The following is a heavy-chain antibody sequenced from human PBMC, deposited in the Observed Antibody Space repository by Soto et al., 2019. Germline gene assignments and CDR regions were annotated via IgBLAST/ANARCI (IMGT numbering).Heavy chain of an antibody. CDR3: ARGRYCLTGRCFPNWFDS. CDR2: IYKRATT. D-gene: IGHD2-15*01. CDR1: GDSISSVDYF. Sequence: SETLSLTCSVSGDSISSVDYFWAWIRQPPGQALEYIGYIYKRATTYYNPSFESRVAISLDTSKSQFSLNVTSVTAADTAVYFCARGRYCLTGRCFPNWFDSWGQGTLVTVSS. J-gene: IGHJ5*01. V-gene: IGHV4-30-4*01.